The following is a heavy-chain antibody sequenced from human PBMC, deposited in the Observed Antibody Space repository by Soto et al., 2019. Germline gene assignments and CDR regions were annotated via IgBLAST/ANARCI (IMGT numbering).Heavy chain of an antibody. CDR2: ISAYNGNT. CDR1: GYTFTSYG. Sequence: QVQLLQSGAEVKKPGASVKVSCKASGYTFTSYGISWVRQAPGQGLEWMGWISAYNGNTNYAQKLQGRVTMTTDTSTSTAYMELRSLRSDDTAVYYCARDRPIAVAGENWFDPWGQGTLVTVSS. J-gene: IGHJ5*02. D-gene: IGHD6-19*01. CDR3: ARDRPIAVAGENWFDP. V-gene: IGHV1-18*01.